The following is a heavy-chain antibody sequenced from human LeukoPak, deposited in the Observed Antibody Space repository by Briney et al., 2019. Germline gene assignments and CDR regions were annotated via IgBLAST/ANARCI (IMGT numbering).Heavy chain of an antibody. J-gene: IGHJ3*02. CDR3: VKGRTGYNPDAFDK. CDR2: ISRSTTDI. Sequence: GGSLRLSCAASGXTFSSHPVNWVRQAPGKGLEWVSYISRSTTDIRYAESVRGRFTIFRDNAENSLFLQMNSLRDEDTAVYYCVKGRTGYNPDAFDKWGRGTMVTVSS. V-gene: IGHV3-21*05. CDR1: GXTFSSHP. D-gene: IGHD5-24*01.